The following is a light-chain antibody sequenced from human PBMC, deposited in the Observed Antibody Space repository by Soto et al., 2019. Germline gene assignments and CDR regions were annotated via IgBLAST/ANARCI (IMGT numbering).Light chain of an antibody. Sequence: EIVLTQSPATLSLSPGEMATLSFRASQSVSSYLAWYQQKPGQAPRLLIYGASNRATGIPDRFGGSGSGADFTLTISRLEPEDFAVYYCQQRSNWTLTFGGGTKVDIK. CDR3: QQRSNWTLT. CDR2: GAS. J-gene: IGKJ4*01. CDR1: QSVSSY. V-gene: IGKV3-11*01.